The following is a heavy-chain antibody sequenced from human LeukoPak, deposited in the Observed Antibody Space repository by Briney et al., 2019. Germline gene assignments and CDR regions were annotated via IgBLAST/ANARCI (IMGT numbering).Heavy chain of an antibody. Sequence: GGSLRLSCAASGFPFSSYGMHWVRQAPGKGLEWGGVIWYDGSNKYYADSVKGRFTISRDNSKNTLYLQMNSLRAEDTAVYYCARSGRGPTEVTPLAAPLPDYWGQGTLVTVSS. V-gene: IGHV3-33*01. J-gene: IGHJ4*02. CDR1: GFPFSSYG. CDR2: IWYDGSNK. CDR3: ARSGRGPTEVTPLAAPLPDY. D-gene: IGHD4-23*01.